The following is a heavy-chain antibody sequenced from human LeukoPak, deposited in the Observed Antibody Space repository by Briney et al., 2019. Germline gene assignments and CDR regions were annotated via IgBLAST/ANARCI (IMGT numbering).Heavy chain of an antibody. J-gene: IGHJ6*02. V-gene: IGHV4-59*08. CDR3: AGMSSSYPNYYHGMDV. D-gene: IGHD2-15*01. Sequence: SETLSLTCAVSGGSISSYYWSWIRQPPGKGLEWIGYIYYSGSTNYNPSLKSRVTMSVDTSNNQFSLKLSSVTAADTAVYYCAGMSSSYPNYYHGMDVWGQGTTVTVSS. CDR1: GGSISSYY. CDR2: IYYSGST.